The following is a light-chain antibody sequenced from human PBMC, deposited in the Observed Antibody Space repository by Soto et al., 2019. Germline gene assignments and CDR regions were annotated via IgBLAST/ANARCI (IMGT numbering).Light chain of an antibody. CDR2: WAS. Sequence: DIVMTQSPDSLAMSLGERATINCKSSQSVLYSSNNKNYLAWYQQKSGQPPKLLIYWASTRESGVPDRFNGSGSGTDFTLTINSLQAEDVAIYYCHQYYDSVWTFGQGTKVEIK. CDR1: QSVLYSSNNKNY. J-gene: IGKJ1*01. CDR3: HQYYDSVWT. V-gene: IGKV4-1*01.